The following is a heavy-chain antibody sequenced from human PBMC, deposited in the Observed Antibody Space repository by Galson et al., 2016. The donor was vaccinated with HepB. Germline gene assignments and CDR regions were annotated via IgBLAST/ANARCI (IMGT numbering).Heavy chain of an antibody. D-gene: IGHD1-26*01. CDR1: GGTFSSYA. CDR2: IIPIFGTA. V-gene: IGHV1-69*13. CDR3: ARGEKYYFHY. J-gene: IGHJ4*02. Sequence: SVKVSCKASGGTFSSYAINWVRQAPGQGLEWMGGIIPIFGTANYAQNFQGRVTITADESASTAYMELSSLRSEDTAMYYCARGEKYYFHYWGQGTLVTVSS.